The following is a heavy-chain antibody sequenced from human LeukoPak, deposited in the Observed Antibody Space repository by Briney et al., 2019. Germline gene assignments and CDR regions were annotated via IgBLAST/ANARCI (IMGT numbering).Heavy chain of an antibody. D-gene: IGHD6-19*01. V-gene: IGHV3-7*01. CDR2: MNQDGSEK. J-gene: IGHJ3*02. Sequence: AGGSLRLSCAASGFTFSSYWMSWVRQAPGKGLEWVANMNQDGSEKYYADSVKGRFTISRDNSKNTLYLQMNSLRAEDTAVYYCARGTLTSGWPPDDTFDIWGQGTLVTVSS. CDR1: GFTFSSYW. CDR3: ARGTLTSGWPPDDTFDI.